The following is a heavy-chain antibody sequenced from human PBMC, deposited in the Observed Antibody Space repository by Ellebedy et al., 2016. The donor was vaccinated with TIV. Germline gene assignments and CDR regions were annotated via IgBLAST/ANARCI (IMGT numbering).Heavy chain of an antibody. V-gene: IGHV3-48*04. CDR1: GFSFSYYS. J-gene: IGHJ4*02. CDR3: ASKAASFYFDC. D-gene: IGHD3-16*02. Sequence: GGSLRLSCAASGFSFSYYSMTWVRQAPGKGLEWISYIDINSGTIDYADSVKGRFTISRDDAKNSLYLQMNSLRAEDTAVYYCASKAASFYFDCWGQGALVTVSS. CDR2: IDINSGTI.